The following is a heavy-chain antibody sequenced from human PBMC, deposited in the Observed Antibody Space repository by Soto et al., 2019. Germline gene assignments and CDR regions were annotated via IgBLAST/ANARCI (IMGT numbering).Heavy chain of an antibody. CDR2: IYYTGSI. CDR3: ASGRSWSGLFDY. J-gene: IGHJ4*02. CDR1: GGSISSGGYY. D-gene: IGHD3-10*01. V-gene: IGHV4-31*03. Sequence: QVQLQESGPGLVKPSQTLSLTCSVSGGSISSGGYYWNWIRQNPGKGLEWIGYIYYTGSITYNPSLKSRITISADTSKNEFSLNLTSVTAADTAVYYCASGRSWSGLFDYWGQGSLVTVSS.